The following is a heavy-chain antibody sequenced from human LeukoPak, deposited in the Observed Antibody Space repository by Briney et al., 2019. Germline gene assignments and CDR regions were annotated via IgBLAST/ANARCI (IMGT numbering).Heavy chain of an antibody. CDR3: ATDLGSSSYEPFDY. CDR2: INPNSGGT. V-gene: IGHV1-2*02. J-gene: IGHJ4*02. D-gene: IGHD6-6*01. Sequence: ASVKVSCKASGYTFTGYYMHWVRQAPGQGLEWMGWINPNSGGTNYAQKFQGRVTMTRDTSISTAYMELSRLRSDDTAVYYCATDLGSSSYEPFDYWGQGTLVTVSS. CDR1: GYTFTGYY.